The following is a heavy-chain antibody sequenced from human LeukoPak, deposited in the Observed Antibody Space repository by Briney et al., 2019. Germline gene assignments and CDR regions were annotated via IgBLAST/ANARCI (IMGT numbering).Heavy chain of an antibody. J-gene: IGHJ4*02. CDR1: GFTFINAW. CDR3: ATSTGNSGGRSDLDY. CDR2: VKTKTDGGTT. V-gene: IGHV3-15*01. Sequence: GGSLRLSCAASGFTFINAWMNWVRQAPGKGLECVGRVKTKTDGGTTDYAAPVKGRYTISRDDSKNTLYLQMNSLKTEDTAVYYCATSTGNSGGRSDLDYWGERTPVTVSS. D-gene: IGHD6-19*01.